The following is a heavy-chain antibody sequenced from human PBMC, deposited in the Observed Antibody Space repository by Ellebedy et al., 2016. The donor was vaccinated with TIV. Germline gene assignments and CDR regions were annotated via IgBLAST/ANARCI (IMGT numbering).Heavy chain of an antibody. J-gene: IGHJ4*02. CDR2: IYHSGSK. V-gene: IGHV4-59*01. CDR1: GGFISNYY. CDR3: ARGAPFPYYFDS. Sequence: MPSETLSLTCAVSGGFISNYYWTWIRQSPETGLEWIGYIYHSGSKGSNPSLKSRVTISADPPKNQFSLKLNSVTAADTAVYYCARGAPFPYYFDSWGQGLLVTVSS.